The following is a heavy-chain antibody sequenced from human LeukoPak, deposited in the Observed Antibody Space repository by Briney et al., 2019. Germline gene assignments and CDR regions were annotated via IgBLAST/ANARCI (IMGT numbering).Heavy chain of an antibody. CDR3: AKDSHIVVVTAAFDI. CDR2: ISWNSGSI. CDR1: GFTFDDYA. V-gene: IGHV3-9*01. Sequence: GGSLRLSCAASGFTFDDYAMHWVRQAPGKGLEWVSGISWNSGSIGYADSAKGRFTISRDNAKNSLYLQMNGLRAEDTALYYCAKDSHIVVVTAAFDIWGQGTMVTVSS. J-gene: IGHJ3*02. D-gene: IGHD2-21*02.